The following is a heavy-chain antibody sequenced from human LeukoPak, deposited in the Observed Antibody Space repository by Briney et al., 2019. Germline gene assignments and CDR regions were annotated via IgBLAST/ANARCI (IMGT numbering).Heavy chain of an antibody. Sequence: ASVKVSCKASGYTFTSYGISWVRQAPGQGLEWMGWISAYNGNTNYAQKLQGRVTMTTDTSTSTAYMELRSLRSDDTAVYYCARDEYYYGSGNTPPGYWGQGTLVTVSS. D-gene: IGHD3-10*01. V-gene: IGHV1-18*04. J-gene: IGHJ4*02. CDR1: GYTFTSYG. CDR3: ARDEYYYGSGNTPPGY. CDR2: ISAYNGNT.